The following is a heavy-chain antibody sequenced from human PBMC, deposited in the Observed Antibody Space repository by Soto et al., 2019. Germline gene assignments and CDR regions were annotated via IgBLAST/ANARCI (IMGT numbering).Heavy chain of an antibody. Sequence: HGGSPGIGCAACGVTVCSYSMDWVRQAPGKGLEWVSSISSSSSYIYYADSVKGRFTISRDNAKNSLYLQMNSLRAEDTAVYYCASASVIDFWGQGTLVTVSS. CDR1: GVTVCSYS. D-gene: IGHD6-19*01. CDR2: ISSSSSYI. CDR3: ASASVIDF. V-gene: IGHV3-21*01. J-gene: IGHJ4*02.